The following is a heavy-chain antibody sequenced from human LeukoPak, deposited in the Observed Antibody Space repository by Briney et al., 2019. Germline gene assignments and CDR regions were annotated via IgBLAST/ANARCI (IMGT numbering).Heavy chain of an antibody. D-gene: IGHD3-22*01. CDR3: ARNRGASGYYWVDY. CDR1: RFTFSDYG. Sequence: GGSLRLSCTASRFTFSDYGMHWVRQAPGKGLEWVAFISYDGSNKYYADSVKGRFTISRDNSKNTLYLQMNSLRPEDTAVYYCARNRGASGYYWVDYWGQGTLVSVSS. V-gene: IGHV3-30*03. CDR2: ISYDGSNK. J-gene: IGHJ4*02.